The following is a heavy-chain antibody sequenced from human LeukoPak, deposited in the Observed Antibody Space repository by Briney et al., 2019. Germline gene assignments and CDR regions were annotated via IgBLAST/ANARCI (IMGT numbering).Heavy chain of an antibody. CDR2: ISGSGHST. CDR3: ARRSGIAVAGAFDY. Sequence: SGGSLRLSCAASGFTFSSYGMSWVRQAPGKGLEWVSAISGSGHSTYYADSVKGRFTISRDNSKNTLYLQMNSLRAEDTAVYYCARRSGIAVAGAFDYWGQGTLVTVSS. V-gene: IGHV3-23*01. J-gene: IGHJ4*02. D-gene: IGHD6-19*01. CDR1: GFTFSSYG.